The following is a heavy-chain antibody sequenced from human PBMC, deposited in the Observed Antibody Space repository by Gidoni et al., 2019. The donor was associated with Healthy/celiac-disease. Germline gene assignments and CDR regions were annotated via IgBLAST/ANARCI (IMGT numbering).Heavy chain of an antibody. CDR2: ISGSGGST. D-gene: IGHD3-3*01. CDR3: AKDFYDFWSGYSLY. V-gene: IGHV3-23*01. CDR1: GFTFRSYD. Sequence: VQLLESGGGLVQPGGSLRLSCAASGFTFRSYDMSWVRTAPGKGLEWVSSISGSGGSTYYADSVKGRFTISRDNSKNTLYLQMSSLRAEDTAVYYCAKDFYDFWSGYSLYWGQGTLVTVSS. J-gene: IGHJ4*02.